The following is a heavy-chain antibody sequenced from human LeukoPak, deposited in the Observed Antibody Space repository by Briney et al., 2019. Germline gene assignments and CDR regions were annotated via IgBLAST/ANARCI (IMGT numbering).Heavy chain of an antibody. D-gene: IGHD2-2*01. V-gene: IGHV4-59*06. CDR2: IYYSGST. J-gene: IGHJ5*02. Sequence: SETLSLTCTVSGGSISSYYWSWIRQHPGKGLEWIGYIYYSGSTYYNPSLKSRVTISVDTSKNQFSLKLSSVTAADTAVYYCARAVPGCSSTSCYALYNWFDPWGQGTLVTVSS. CDR3: ARAVPGCSSTSCYALYNWFDP. CDR1: GGSISSYY.